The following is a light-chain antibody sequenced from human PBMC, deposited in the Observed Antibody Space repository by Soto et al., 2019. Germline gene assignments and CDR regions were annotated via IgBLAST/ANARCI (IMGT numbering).Light chain of an antibody. CDR2: KAS. CDR3: QQYNSYPYT. J-gene: IGKJ2*01. CDR1: QSISSW. Sequence: DIQLTQSPSTLSPSVGDRVTITCRARQSISSWLAWYQQNPGKAPKLLIYKASRLESGVPSRFSGSVSGTEFTITISSLQPDDFATYYCQQYNSYPYTFGQGTKLEIK. V-gene: IGKV1-5*03.